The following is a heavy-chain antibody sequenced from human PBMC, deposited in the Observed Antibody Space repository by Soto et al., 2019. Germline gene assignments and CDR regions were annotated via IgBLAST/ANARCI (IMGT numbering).Heavy chain of an antibody. CDR2: ISSSSSTI. CDR3: ARGPLGDTAMDAPDYFYGMDV. V-gene: IGHV3-48*02. J-gene: IGHJ6*02. Sequence: GGSLRLSCAASGFTFSSYSMNWVRQAPGKGLEWVSYISSSSSTIYYADSVKGRFTISRDNAKNPLYLQMNSLRDEDTAVYYCARGPLGDTAMDAPDYFYGMDVWGQGTTVTVSS. D-gene: IGHD5-18*01. CDR1: GFTFSSYS.